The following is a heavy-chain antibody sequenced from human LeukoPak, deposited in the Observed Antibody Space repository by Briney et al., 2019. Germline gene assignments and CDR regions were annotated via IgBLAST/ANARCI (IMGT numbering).Heavy chain of an antibody. V-gene: IGHV1-46*01. J-gene: IGHJ4*02. Sequence: GASVTVSCKASGYTFTSYYMHWVRQAPGQGLEWMGIINPSGGSTSYAQKFQGRVTMTRDTSTSTVYMELSSLRSEDTAVYYCARDRGWLVRVFDFDHWGQGTLVTVSS. CDR2: INPSGGST. CDR3: ARDRGWLVRVFDFDH. CDR1: GYTFTSYY. D-gene: IGHD6-19*01.